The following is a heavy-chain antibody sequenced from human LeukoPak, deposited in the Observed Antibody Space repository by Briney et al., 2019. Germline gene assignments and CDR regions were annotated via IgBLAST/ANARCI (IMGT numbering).Heavy chain of an antibody. CDR3: ARGAAGGYAFDI. V-gene: IGHV1-2*02. CDR1: GYTFTGYY. D-gene: IGHD3-16*01. Sequence: ASVKVSCKASGYTFTGYYMHWVRQAPGQGLEWMGWINPNSGGTNYTQKFQGRVTMTRDTSISTAYMELSRLRSDDTAVYYCARGAAGGYAFDIWGQGTMVTVSS. CDR2: INPNSGGT. J-gene: IGHJ3*02.